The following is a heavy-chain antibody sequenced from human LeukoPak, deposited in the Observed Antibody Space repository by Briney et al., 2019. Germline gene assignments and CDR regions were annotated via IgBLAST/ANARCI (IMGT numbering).Heavy chain of an antibody. CDR1: GFTVSSNY. CDR2: IYSGDNT. V-gene: IGHV3-66*01. J-gene: IGHJ5*01. CDR3: VYWFDS. Sequence: GGSLRLSCAASGFTVSSNYMSWVRQAPGKGLEWVSLIYSGDNTYYADSVKGRFTISRDNSKNTLYLQMNSLRVEDTAVYYCVYWFDSWGQGTLVTVSS.